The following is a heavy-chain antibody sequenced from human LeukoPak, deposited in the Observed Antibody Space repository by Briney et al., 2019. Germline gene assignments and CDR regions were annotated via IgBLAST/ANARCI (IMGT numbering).Heavy chain of an antibody. CDR3: ARVEGPNYYFYGMDV. J-gene: IGHJ6*02. CDR2: ISSSGSTI. Sequence: GGSLRLSCAASGFTFSDYYMSWIRQAPGKGLEWVSYISSSGSTIYYADSVKGRFTISRDNAKNTLYLQMNSLGAEDTAVYYCARVEGPNYYFYGMDVWGQGTTVTVFS. V-gene: IGHV3-11*04. D-gene: IGHD2-8*01. CDR1: GFTFSDYY.